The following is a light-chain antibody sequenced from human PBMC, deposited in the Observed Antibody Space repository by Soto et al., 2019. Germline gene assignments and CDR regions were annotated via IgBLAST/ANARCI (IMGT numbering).Light chain of an antibody. CDR2: ANL. CDR3: QSYDSSLSAWV. V-gene: IGLV1-40*01. J-gene: IGLJ3*02. CDR1: SSNIGAGYD. Sequence: QSVLTQPPSVSGAPGQRVTISCTGSSSNIGAGYDVHWYQQLPGTAPKLLIFANLNRPSGVPDRFSGSKSVTSASLAITGLQAEDEADYYCQSYDSSLSAWVFGGGTKVTVL.